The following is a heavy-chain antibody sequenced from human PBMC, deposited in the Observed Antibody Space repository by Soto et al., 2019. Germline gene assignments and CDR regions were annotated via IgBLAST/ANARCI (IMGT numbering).Heavy chain of an antibody. D-gene: IGHD3-3*01. V-gene: IGHV3-23*01. Sequence: GGSLRLSCAASGFTFSNYAMNWVRQAPGTGPEWLARFSSVGGTKDYADSVKGRFTISRDNSKNTLFLQMSSLSAEDTAVYFCARSTVEVTTLGVVVIPRDIYFFQYWGRGTLVTVS. CDR3: ARSTVEVTTLGVVVIPRDIYFFQY. CDR2: FSSVGGTK. J-gene: IGHJ4*02. CDR1: GFTFSNYA.